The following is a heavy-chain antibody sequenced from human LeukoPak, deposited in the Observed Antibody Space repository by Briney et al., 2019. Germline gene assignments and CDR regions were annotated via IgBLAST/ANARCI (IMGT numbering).Heavy chain of an antibody. CDR1: EFTFSRYW. Sequence: PGVSLRLSCAASEFTFSRYWMSWVRQAPGKGREWVANIKHDGSEAHYVDSVKGRFTISRDNAKNSLSLHMNSLNVDDTGVYFCTRDALFGSGRTHLDFWSQGTLVSVSS. D-gene: IGHD3-10*01. CDR3: TRDALFGSGRTHLDF. CDR2: IKHDGSEA. J-gene: IGHJ4*02. V-gene: IGHV3-7*04.